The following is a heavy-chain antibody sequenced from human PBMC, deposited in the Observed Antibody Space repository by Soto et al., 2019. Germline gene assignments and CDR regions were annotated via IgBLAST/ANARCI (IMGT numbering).Heavy chain of an antibody. CDR3: ASDWGVAALVP. V-gene: IGHV1-18*01. CDR2: ISAYNGNT. J-gene: IGHJ5*02. D-gene: IGHD6-19*01. CDR1: GYTFTSYG. Sequence: QVQLVQSGAEVKKPGASVKVSCKASGYTFTSYGISWVRQAPGQGLEWMGWISAYNGNTNYAQKLQGRGTMTTDTSMSSAYMGMMSFRSDYTAVYYCASDWGVAALVPWGQGTRGTGSS.